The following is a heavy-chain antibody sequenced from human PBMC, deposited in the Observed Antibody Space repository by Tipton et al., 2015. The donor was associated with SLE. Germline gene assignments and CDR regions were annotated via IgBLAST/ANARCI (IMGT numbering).Heavy chain of an antibody. CDR3: AREGIAAAGTLDY. Sequence: TLSLTCTVSGGSISGFYWGWIRQPAGKGLEWIGHIYTSGSTNYNPSLKSRVTISVDTSKNQFSLKLSSVTAADTAVYYCAREGIAAAGTLDYWGQGTLVTVAS. CDR1: GGSISGFY. V-gene: IGHV4-4*07. J-gene: IGHJ4*02. D-gene: IGHD6-13*01. CDR2: IYTSGST.